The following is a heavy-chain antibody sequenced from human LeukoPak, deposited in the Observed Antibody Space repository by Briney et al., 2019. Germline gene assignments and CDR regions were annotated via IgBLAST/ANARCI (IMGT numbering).Heavy chain of an antibody. D-gene: IGHD6-13*01. J-gene: IGHJ6*02. CDR1: GGTFSSYA. CDR2: MNPNNGNT. CDR3: ARLASSSWPLYYYYGMDV. Sequence: GASVKVSCKASGGTFSSYAINWVRQATGQGLEWMGWMNPNNGNTGYAQKFQGRVTMTRSTSISTAYMELSSLRSEDTAVYYCARLASSSWPLYYYYGMDVWGQGTTVTVSS. V-gene: IGHV1-8*02.